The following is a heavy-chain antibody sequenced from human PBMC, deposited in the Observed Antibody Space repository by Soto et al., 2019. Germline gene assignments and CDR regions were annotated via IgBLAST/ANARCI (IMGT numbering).Heavy chain of an antibody. CDR2: IYYSGST. J-gene: IGHJ4*02. CDR3: ARAGPGQHYFDY. CDR1: GGSISSGGYY. Sequence: PSDTLSLTCTVSGGSISSGGYYWSWIRQHPGKGLEWIGYIYYSGSTYYNPSLKSRVTISVDTSKNQFSLKLSSVTAADTAVYYRARAGPGQHYFDYWGQGTLVTVSS. V-gene: IGHV4-31*03. D-gene: IGHD2-21*01.